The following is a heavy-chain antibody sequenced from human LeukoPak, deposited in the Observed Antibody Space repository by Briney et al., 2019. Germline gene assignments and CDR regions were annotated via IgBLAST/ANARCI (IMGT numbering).Heavy chain of an antibody. V-gene: IGHV3-23*01. D-gene: IGHD3-9*01. Sequence: GGSLRLSCAASGFTFSSYGMSWVRPAPGKGLEWVAAISGSGYSTYSADSVKGRFTISRDNSKNTLYLQMNSLRAEDTAVYYCAKDGGEYYDILTGYYPRLYYMDVWGKGTTVTISS. CDR1: GFTFSSYG. J-gene: IGHJ6*03. CDR2: ISGSGYST. CDR3: AKDGGEYYDILTGYYPRLYYMDV.